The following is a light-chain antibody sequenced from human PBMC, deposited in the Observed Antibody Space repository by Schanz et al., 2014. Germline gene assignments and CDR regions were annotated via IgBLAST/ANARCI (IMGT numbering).Light chain of an antibody. CDR1: QSINSW. Sequence: DIQMTQSPSTLSASVGDRVTITCRASQSINSWLAWYQQKPGKAPKVLIYDASSLESGVPSRFSGSGSGTEFTLTISSLQPEDVATYYCQKYDAAPRTFGPGTKVDI. CDR2: DAS. V-gene: IGKV1-5*01. CDR3: QKYDAAPRT. J-gene: IGKJ3*01.